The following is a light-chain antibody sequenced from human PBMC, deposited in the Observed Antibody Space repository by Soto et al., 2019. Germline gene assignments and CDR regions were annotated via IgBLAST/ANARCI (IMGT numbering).Light chain of an antibody. CDR1: QSLVYSNGYSY. CDR2: LGS. V-gene: IGKV2-28*01. J-gene: IGKJ1*01. CDR3: MQALQTPRT. Sequence: DIVMTQSPLSLPVTPGEPASISCRSSQSLVYSNGYSYLDWYLQKPGQSPQLLISLGSKRASGVPDMFSCSGSGTDFTLTISRVEAEDVGVYYFMQALQTPRTFGQGTKVEIK.